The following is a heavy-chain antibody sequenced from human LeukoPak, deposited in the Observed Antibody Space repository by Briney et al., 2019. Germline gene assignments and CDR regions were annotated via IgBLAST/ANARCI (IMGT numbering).Heavy chain of an antibody. D-gene: IGHD1-26*01. CDR3: VKSRRVGANQRGLFDY. V-gene: IGHV3-23*01. CDR1: GFDFSGAY. J-gene: IGHJ4*02. Sequence: SGGSLRLSCAASGFDFSGAYMNWVRQAPGKGLEWVSSVSGSGRNTFYPDSVEGRFTISRDNSKNTVYLQMNSLRADDTAVYYCVKSRRVGANQRGLFDYWGQGTLVTVSP. CDR2: VSGSGRNT.